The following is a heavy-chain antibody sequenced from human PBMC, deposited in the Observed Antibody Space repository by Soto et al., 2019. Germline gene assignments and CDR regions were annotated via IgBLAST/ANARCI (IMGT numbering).Heavy chain of an antibody. CDR1: GFTFSSYS. J-gene: IGHJ5*02. CDR3: AREWDGDGYNSGWFDP. D-gene: IGHD5-12*01. V-gene: IGHV3-48*01. CDR2: ISSSSRTI. Sequence: EVQLVESGGGLVQPGGSLRLSCAASGFTFSSYSMNWVRQAPWKGREWVSYISSSSRTIYCADSVKGRFTISRDNAKNSLYLQRNSLRAEDTAVYYCAREWDGDGYNSGWFDPWGQGTLGTVSS.